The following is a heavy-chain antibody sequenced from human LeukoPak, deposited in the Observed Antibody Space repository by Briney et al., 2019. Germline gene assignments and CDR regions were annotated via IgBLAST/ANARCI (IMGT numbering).Heavy chain of an antibody. V-gene: IGHV1-2*02. CDR1: GYTFTGYY. Sequence: GASETVSCKASGYTFTGYYIHWVRQAPGQGLEWMGWINPNSGVTNYAQKFQGRVTMTRDTSISTAYMELSRLTSDDTAVYYCAFLCNGGSCYSYWFDPWGQGTLVT. J-gene: IGHJ5*02. CDR2: INPNSGVT. CDR3: AFLCNGGSCYSYWFDP. D-gene: IGHD2-15*01.